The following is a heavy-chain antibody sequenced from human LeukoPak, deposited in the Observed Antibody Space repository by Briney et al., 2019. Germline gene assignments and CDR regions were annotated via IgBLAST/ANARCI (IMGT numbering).Heavy chain of an antibody. CDR1: GGSISSYY. J-gene: IGHJ6*03. Sequence: PSETLSLTCTVSGGSISSYYWSWIRQPPGKGLEWIGYIYYSGGTNYNPSLKSRVTISVDTSKNQFSLKLSSVTAADTAVYYCARTYCSSTSCYPGDYYYYYMDVWGKGTTVTVSS. CDR2: IYYSGGT. CDR3: ARTYCSSTSCYPGDYYYYYMDV. V-gene: IGHV4-59*01. D-gene: IGHD2-2*01.